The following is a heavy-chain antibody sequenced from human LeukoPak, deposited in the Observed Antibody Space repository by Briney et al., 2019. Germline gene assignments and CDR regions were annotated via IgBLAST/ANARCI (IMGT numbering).Heavy chain of an antibody. CDR3: ARDYYDSRGEAFDI. D-gene: IGHD3-22*01. CDR1: GGSIGSHY. Sequence: SETLSLTCTVSGGSIGSHYWRWIRQPPGGGLEWIGYIHYSGYTSYNPPLKSRVTISVDTSKKQFSLKLSSVTAGDTAVYFCARDYYDSRGEAFDIWGLGTMVTVSS. J-gene: IGHJ3*02. CDR2: IHYSGYT. V-gene: IGHV4-59*11.